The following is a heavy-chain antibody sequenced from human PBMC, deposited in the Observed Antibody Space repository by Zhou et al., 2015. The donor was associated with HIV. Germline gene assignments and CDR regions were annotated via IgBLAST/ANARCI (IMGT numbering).Heavy chain of an antibody. D-gene: IGHD3-22*01. J-gene: IGHJ4*02. CDR1: GGTFSSYA. V-gene: IGHV1-69*01. Sequence: QVQLVQSGAEVKKPGSSVKVSCRTSGGTFSSYALSWVRQAPGQGLEWMGGIIPLFATTTYAQKLQGRVTITADESTSTAYMELSSLRSADTAIYYCASSHYDPSLTIKSFDSWGRGTLVTVSS. CDR3: ASSHYDPSLTIKSFDS. CDR2: IIPLFATT.